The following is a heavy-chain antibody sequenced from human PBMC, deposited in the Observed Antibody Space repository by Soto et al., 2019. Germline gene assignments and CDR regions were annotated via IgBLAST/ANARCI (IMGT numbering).Heavy chain of an antibody. Sequence: GSLRLSGAASGFTFSDYYMSWIRQAPGKGLEWVSYISSSSIYTNYADSVKGRFTISRDNAKNSLYLQMNSLRAEDTAVYYCARDYYGGNSPAFDIWGQGTVVTVSS. D-gene: IGHD4-17*01. V-gene: IGHV3-11*06. J-gene: IGHJ3*02. CDR2: ISSSSIYT. CDR1: GFTFSDYY. CDR3: ARDYYGGNSPAFDI.